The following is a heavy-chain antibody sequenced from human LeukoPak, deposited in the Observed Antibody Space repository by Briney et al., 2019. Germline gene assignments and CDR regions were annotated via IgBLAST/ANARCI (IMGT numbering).Heavy chain of an antibody. J-gene: IGHJ4*02. V-gene: IGHV3-74*01. Sequence: AGGSLRLSCEVSGFTFSSYWMHWVRQAPGKGLVWVSRINSGASSTSYADSVKGRFTISRDNAKNTLYLQMNSLTAEDTAVYYCARGPAASSGSYYVGDYWGQGTLVTVSS. CDR1: GFTFSSYW. D-gene: IGHD1-26*01. CDR3: ARGPAASSGSYYVGDY. CDR2: INSGASST.